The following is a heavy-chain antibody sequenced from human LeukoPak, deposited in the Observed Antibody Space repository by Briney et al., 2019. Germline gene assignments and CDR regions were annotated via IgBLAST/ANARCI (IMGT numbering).Heavy chain of an antibody. CDR2: MNPNSGGT. D-gene: IGHD2-2*01. V-gene: IGHV1-2*02. CDR1: GYTFTGYY. J-gene: IGHJ5*02. CDR3: ARDLDGYCSSTSCSPRPQNWFDP. Sequence: ASVKVSCKGSGYTFTGYYMHWVRQAPGQGLEWMGWMNPNSGGTHNAKKCQCRVTMTRDTSISTAYMERSSLRSDDTAVCYCARDLDGYCSSTSCSPRPQNWFDPWGQGNLVTVSS.